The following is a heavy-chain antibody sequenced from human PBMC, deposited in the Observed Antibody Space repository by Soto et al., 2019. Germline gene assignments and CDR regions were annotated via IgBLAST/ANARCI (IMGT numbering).Heavy chain of an antibody. CDR1: GFTLSGYA. V-gene: IGHV3-23*01. D-gene: IGHD1-26*01. CDR2: ISGSGGST. Sequence: EVQLLESGGALFQPGGSLRLSCAASGFTLSGYAMRWVRQAPGKGLEWVSAISGSGGSTYYADPVKGRFTISRDNSKNTLYLQMNSLRAEDTAVYYCARRGSGSYYDYWGQGTLVTVSS. J-gene: IGHJ4*02. CDR3: ARRGSGSYYDY.